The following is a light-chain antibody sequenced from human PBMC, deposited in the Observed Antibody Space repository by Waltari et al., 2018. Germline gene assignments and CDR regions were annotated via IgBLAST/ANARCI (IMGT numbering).Light chain of an antibody. CDR1: QSVGGY. CDR2: DAS. Sequence: EIVLTQSPGTLSLSPGERATLSCRASQSVGGYLAWYQQKPGQAPRLLIYDASTRATGIPDRFSGSGSGTDFSLTISRLESEDFAVYYCQKYVNLPATFGQGTKVEIK. CDR3: QKYVNLPAT. J-gene: IGKJ1*01. V-gene: IGKV3-20*01.